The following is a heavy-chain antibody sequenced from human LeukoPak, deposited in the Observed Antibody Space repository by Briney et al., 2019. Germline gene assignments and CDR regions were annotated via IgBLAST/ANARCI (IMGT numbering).Heavy chain of an antibody. V-gene: IGHV4-59*12. CDR1: GGSISSYY. Sequence: SETLSLTCTVSGGSISSYYWSWIRQPPGKGLEWIGYIYYSGNTNYNPSLTSRVTISIDTSKNQFSLKLSSVTAADTAVYYCARVRWGYCSSTSCYDNYYYYYMDVWGKGTTVTVSS. CDR3: ARVRWGYCSSTSCYDNYYYYYMDV. CDR2: IYYSGNT. J-gene: IGHJ6*03. D-gene: IGHD2-2*01.